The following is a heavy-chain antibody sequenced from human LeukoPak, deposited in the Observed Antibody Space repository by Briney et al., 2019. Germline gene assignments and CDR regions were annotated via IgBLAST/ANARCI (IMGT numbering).Heavy chain of an antibody. J-gene: IGHJ4*02. CDR2: ISAYNGNT. CDR1: GYTFTSYG. V-gene: IGHV1-18*01. CDR3: ARDDWNPPYYFDY. Sequence: GASVKVSCKASGYTFTSYGISWVRQAPGQGLEWMGWISAYNGNTNYAQKFQGRVTMTRDTSISTAYMELSRLRSDDTAVYYCARDDWNPPYYFDYWGQGTLVTVSS. D-gene: IGHD1-1*01.